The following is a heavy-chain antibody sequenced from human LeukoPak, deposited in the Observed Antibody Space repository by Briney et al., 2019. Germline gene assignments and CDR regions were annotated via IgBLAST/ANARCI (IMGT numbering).Heavy chain of an antibody. CDR3: ARAGAGAIVGPRVDY. Sequence: GGSLRLSRAASGFTFSSYAMHWVRQAPGKGLEWVAVISYDGSNKYYADSVKGRFTISRDNSKNTLYLQMNSLRAEDTAVYYCARAGAGAIVGPRVDYWGQGTLVTVSS. J-gene: IGHJ4*02. CDR2: ISYDGSNK. D-gene: IGHD1-26*01. CDR1: GFTFSSYA. V-gene: IGHV3-30-3*01.